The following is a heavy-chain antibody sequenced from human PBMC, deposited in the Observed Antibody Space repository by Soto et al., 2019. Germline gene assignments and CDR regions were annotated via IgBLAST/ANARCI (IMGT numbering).Heavy chain of an antibody. CDR3: ARATFGESHYFDY. V-gene: IGHV4-31*03. J-gene: IGHJ4*02. CDR1: GGSISSGGYY. D-gene: IGHD3-10*01. CDR2: IYYSGST. Sequence: QVQLQESGPGLVKPSQTLSLTCTVSGGSISSGGYYWSWIRQHPGKGLEWIGYIYYSGSTYYNPSLKSRVTITVDTSKNQFSMKLSSVTAEDTAVYYCARATFGESHYFDYWCQGTLVTV.